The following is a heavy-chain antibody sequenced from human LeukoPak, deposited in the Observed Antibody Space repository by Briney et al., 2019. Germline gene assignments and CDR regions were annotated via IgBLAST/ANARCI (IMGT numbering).Heavy chain of an antibody. J-gene: IGHJ3*02. Sequence: GESLKISCKGSGYSFTSYWIGWVRQMPGKGLEWMGIIYPGDSATRYSPSFQGQVTISADKSISTAYLQWSSLKASDTAMYYCARPYYDYVWGSDHDAFDIWGQGTMVTVSS. CDR2: IYPGDSAT. V-gene: IGHV5-51*01. D-gene: IGHD3-16*01. CDR1: GYSFTSYW. CDR3: ARPYYDYVWGSDHDAFDI.